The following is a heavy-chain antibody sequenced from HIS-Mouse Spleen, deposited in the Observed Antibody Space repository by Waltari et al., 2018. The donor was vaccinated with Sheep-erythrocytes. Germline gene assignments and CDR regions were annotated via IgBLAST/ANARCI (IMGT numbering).Heavy chain of an antibody. CDR1: GFNVSSNY. V-gene: IGHV3-66*01. CDR3: ARDSNWNYAFDI. J-gene: IGHJ3*02. CDR2: IYSGGST. Sequence: EVQLVESGGGLVQPGGSLRLSCAASGFNVSSNYMSWVRQAPGKGLELVSVIYSGGSTYYADSVKGRFTISRDNSKNTLYLQMNSLRAEDTAVYYCARDSNWNYAFDIWGQGTMVTVSS. D-gene: IGHD1-7*01.